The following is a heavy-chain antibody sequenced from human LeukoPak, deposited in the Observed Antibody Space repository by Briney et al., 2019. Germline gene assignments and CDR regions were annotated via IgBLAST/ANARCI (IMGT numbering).Heavy chain of an antibody. V-gene: IGHV1-69*05. CDR2: IIPIFGTA. CDR3: ARSAPQIALRFLEWLILEFDAFDI. D-gene: IGHD3-3*01. Sequence: GSSVKVSCKASGGTFSSYAISWVRQAPGQGLEWMGGIIPIFGTANYAQKFQGRVTITTDESTSTAYMELSSLRSEDTAVYYCARSAPQIALRFLEWLILEFDAFDIWGQGTMVTVSS. CDR1: GGTFSSYA. J-gene: IGHJ3*02.